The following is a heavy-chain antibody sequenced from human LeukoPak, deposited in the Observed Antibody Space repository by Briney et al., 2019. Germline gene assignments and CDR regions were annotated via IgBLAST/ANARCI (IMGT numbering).Heavy chain of an antibody. CDR1: GMTFSSYG. CDR3: ARDYGSGMDV. J-gene: IGHJ6*04. CDR2: IWYDGSDK. Sequence: GGSLRLSCAPFGMTFSSYGMHWARQPPAKGLKWVAIIWYDGSDKYYADSVKGRFTISRDNYKNTLYLQMNSLRGEDTAVYYCARDYGSGMDVWGKGTMVTVSS. V-gene: IGHV3-33*01. D-gene: IGHD3-10*01.